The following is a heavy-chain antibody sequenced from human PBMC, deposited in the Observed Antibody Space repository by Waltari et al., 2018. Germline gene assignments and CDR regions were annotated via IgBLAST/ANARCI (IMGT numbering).Heavy chain of an antibody. Sequence: QLQLQESGPGLVKPSETLSLTCTVSGGSIKYSYWSWIRQPAGKGLEGIGRIHHFGGTNYNPSLGSRVTMSLDMSKNRFSLRLSSVTAADTALYFCARCRYLEEHYYMDIWGKGTTVTVSS. J-gene: IGHJ6*03. CDR3: ARCRYLEEHYYMDI. CDR2: IHHFGGT. CDR1: GGSIKYSY. D-gene: IGHD3-3*01. V-gene: IGHV4-4*07.